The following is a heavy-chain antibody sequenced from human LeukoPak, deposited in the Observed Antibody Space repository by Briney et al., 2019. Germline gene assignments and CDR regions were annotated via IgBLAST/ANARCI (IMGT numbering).Heavy chain of an antibody. CDR1: GFTFSNYA. J-gene: IGHJ4*02. D-gene: IGHD3-9*01. V-gene: IGHV3-23*01. Sequence: GGSLRLSCAASGFTFSNYAMSWARQAPGKGLEWVSAITGGGSGIYYADSMKSRFAIFRDNSKNTLYLQINGLRAEDTAVYYCAKWGDYYVLTGYYVSDYWGQGTLVTVSS. CDR2: ITGGGSGI. CDR3: AKWGDYYVLTGYYVSDY.